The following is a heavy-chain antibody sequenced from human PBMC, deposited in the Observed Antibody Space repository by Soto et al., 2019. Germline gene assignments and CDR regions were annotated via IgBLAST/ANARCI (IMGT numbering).Heavy chain of an antibody. CDR1: GFSFRNYN. Sequence: GGSLRLSCAASGFSFRNYNMNWFRQAPGKGLEWLSSIDSSSSYIDYADSVKGRLTISRDNAKNSLYLQMNSLRAEDTALYYCARSSGSWYLYYFDNWGQGALVTVSS. CDR2: IDSSSSYI. D-gene: IGHD6-13*01. CDR3: ARSSGSWYLYYFDN. J-gene: IGHJ4*02. V-gene: IGHV3-21*06.